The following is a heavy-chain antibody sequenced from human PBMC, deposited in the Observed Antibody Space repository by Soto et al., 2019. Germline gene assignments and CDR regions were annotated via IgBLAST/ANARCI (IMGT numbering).Heavy chain of an antibody. D-gene: IGHD6-19*01. J-gene: IGHJ4*02. Sequence: QVQLVQSGAEVKKPGASVKVSCKTSGYTYSKYIIAWVRQTPGQGLEWMGWISVYNGVTQYAPELQGRVTFTSETSTSTAYMELRSLTSDDTAVYYCVREFLAGSFDNWGQGTLVTVSS. CDR2: ISVYNGVT. CDR1: GYTYSKYI. V-gene: IGHV1-18*04. CDR3: VREFLAGSFDN.